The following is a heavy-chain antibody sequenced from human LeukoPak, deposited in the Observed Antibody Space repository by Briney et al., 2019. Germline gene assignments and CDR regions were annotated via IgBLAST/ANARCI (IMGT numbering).Heavy chain of an antibody. CDR1: GGSISSYY. CDR3: ACGNWFDP. V-gene: IGHV4-59*01. CDR2: IYYSGST. J-gene: IGHJ5*02. Sequence: SETLSLTCTVSGGSISSYYWSWLRRPPGKGLEWIGYIYYSGSTNYNPSLKSRVTISVDTSKNQFSLKLSSVTAADTAVYYCACGNWFDPWGQGTLVTVSS.